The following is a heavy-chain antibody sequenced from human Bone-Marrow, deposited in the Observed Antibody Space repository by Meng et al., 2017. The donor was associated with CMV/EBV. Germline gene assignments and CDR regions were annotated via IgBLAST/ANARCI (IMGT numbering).Heavy chain of an antibody. Sequence: SVKVSCKASGYTFSSYGVNWVRQAPGQGLEWMGGIIPIFGIANYAQKFQGRVTITADKSTSTAYMELSSLRSEDTAVYYCRFYTAMVTGFDYWGQGTLVTVSS. CDR1: GYTFSSYG. J-gene: IGHJ4*02. D-gene: IGHD5-18*01. CDR3: RFYTAMVTGFDY. CDR2: IIPIFGIA. V-gene: IGHV1-69*10.